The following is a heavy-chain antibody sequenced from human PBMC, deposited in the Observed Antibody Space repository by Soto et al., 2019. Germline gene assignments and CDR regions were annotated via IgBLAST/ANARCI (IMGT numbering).Heavy chain of an antibody. CDR3: ARDASGPFDY. V-gene: IGHV3-53*01. CDR2: IHSDGST. Sequence: GGSLRLSCSVAGFTVSDSMSWVRQAPGKGLECVSFIHSDGSTHYTDSVRGRFTISRDNSKNTLYLQMDRLRVDDTAVYFCARDASGPFDYWGQGTLLTVSS. J-gene: IGHJ4*02. CDR1: GFTVSDS. D-gene: IGHD6-19*01.